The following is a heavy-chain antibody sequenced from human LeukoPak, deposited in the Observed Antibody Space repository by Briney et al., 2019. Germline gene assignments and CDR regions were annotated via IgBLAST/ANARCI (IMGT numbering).Heavy chain of an antibody. CDR2: IYHSGST. V-gene: IGHV4-38-2*02. D-gene: IGHD4-17*01. CDR1: GYSISSGYY. CDR3: AREGDYGDPLYYFDY. Sequence: SETLSLTCAVPGYSISSGYYWGWIRQPPGKGLKWIGSIYHSGSTYYNPSLKSRVTISVDTSKNQFSLKLSSVTAADTAVYYCAREGDYGDPLYYFDYWGQGTLVTVSS. J-gene: IGHJ4*02.